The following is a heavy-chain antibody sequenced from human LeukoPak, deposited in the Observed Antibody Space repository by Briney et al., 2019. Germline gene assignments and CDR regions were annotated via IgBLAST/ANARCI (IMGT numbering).Heavy chain of an antibody. Sequence: SETLSLTCAVYGGSFSGYYWSWIRQPPGTGLEWIGEINHSGSTNYNPSLKSRVTISVDTSKNQFSLKLSSVTAADTAVYYCARGQSSYYDILTGYFQEENYFDYWGQGTLVTVSS. CDR2: INHSGST. J-gene: IGHJ4*02. D-gene: IGHD3-9*01. V-gene: IGHV4-34*01. CDR1: GGSFSGYY. CDR3: ARGQSSYYDILTGYFQEENYFDY.